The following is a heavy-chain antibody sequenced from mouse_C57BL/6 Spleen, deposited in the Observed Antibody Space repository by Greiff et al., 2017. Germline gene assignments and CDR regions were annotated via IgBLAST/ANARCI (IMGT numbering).Heavy chain of an antibody. J-gene: IGHJ2*01. CDR3: TRGTGTGCDY. V-gene: IGHV5-9-1*02. CDR1: GFTFSSYA. CDR2: ISSGGDYI. D-gene: IGHD4-1*01. Sequence: EVKLVESGEGLVKPGGSLKLSCAASGFTFSSYAMSWVRQTPEKRLEWVAYISSGGDYIYYAATVKSRFPLSRDNARNTLYLQMSSLKSEDTAMYYCTRGTGTGCDYWGQGTTLTVSA.